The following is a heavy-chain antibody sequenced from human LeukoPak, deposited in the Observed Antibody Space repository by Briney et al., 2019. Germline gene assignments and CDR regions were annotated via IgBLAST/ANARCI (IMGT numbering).Heavy chain of an antibody. D-gene: IGHD6-13*01. J-gene: IGHJ4*02. V-gene: IGHV3-21*01. CDR3: ARARGAAAFDY. Sequence: GGSLRLSCAASGFTFSSYSMNWVRQAPGKGLEWVSSISSRSSYIYYADSVKGRFTISRDNAKNSLYLQMNSLRAEDTAVYYCARARGAAAFDYWGQGTLVTISS. CDR1: GFTFSSYS. CDR2: ISSRSSYI.